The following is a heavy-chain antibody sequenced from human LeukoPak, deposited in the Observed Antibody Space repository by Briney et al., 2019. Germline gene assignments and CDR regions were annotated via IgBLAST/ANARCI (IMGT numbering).Heavy chain of an antibody. CDR2: IDHSGNT. CDR1: GVYFSNYY. D-gene: IGHD1-26*01. Sequence: PSETLSLTCAVFGVYFSNYYLHWIRQPPGKGLEWIGEIDHSGNTKYNPSLKNRLTISVDTSKNQFSLNLSSVTATAVYYCVSFIMGTTTTDYWGQGTLVTVSS. V-gene: IGHV4-34*01. CDR3: VSFIMGTTTTDY. J-gene: IGHJ4*02.